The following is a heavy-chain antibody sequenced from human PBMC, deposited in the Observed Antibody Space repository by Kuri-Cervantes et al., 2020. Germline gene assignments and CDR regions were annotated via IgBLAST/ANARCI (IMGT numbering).Heavy chain of an antibody. D-gene: IGHD3-10*01. J-gene: IGHJ4*02. CDR1: GFTFSSYW. CDR2: IKQDGSEK. CDR3: AREGNYYGSGXYQRPFDY. Sequence: GGSLRLSCAASGFTFSSYWMSWVRQAPGKGLEWVANIKQDGSEKYYVDSVKGRFTISRDNAKNSLYLQMNSLRAEDTAVYYCAREGNYYGSGXYQRPFDYWGQGTLVTVSS. V-gene: IGHV3-7*01.